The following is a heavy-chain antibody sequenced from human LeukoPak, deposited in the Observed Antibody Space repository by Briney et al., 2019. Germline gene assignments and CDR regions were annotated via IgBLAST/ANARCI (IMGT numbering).Heavy chain of an antibody. CDR1: GFTFSSYA. V-gene: IGHV3-23*01. CDR3: ASYYYYDSSGYYRGVY. CDR2: ISDSGDIT. D-gene: IGHD3-22*01. Sequence: PGGSLRLSCAASGFTFSSYAMSWVRQAPGKGLEWVSGISDSGDITYYADSVKGRFTISRDNSKNSLYLQMNSLRAEHAAVYYCASYYYYDSSGYYRGVYWGQGTLVTVSS. J-gene: IGHJ4*02.